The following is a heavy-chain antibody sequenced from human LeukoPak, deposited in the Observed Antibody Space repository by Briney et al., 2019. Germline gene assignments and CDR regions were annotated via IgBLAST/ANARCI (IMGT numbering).Heavy chain of an antibody. Sequence: SQTLSLTCTVSGGSISSGGYYWSWIRQHPGKGLEWIGYIFYSGSTYHNPSLKSRVTISVDTSKNQFSLKLSSVTAADTAVYYCARATTVTKNWFDPWGQGTLATVSS. D-gene: IGHD4-17*01. CDR3: ARATTVTKNWFDP. J-gene: IGHJ5*02. CDR2: IFYSGST. CDR1: GGSISSGGYY. V-gene: IGHV4-31*03.